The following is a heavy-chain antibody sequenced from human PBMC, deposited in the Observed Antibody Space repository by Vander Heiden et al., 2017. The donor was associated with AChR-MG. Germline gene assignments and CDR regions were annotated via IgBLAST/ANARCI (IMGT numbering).Heavy chain of an antibody. V-gene: IGHV4-59*01. CDR1: GGSISPYY. D-gene: IGHD3-3*01. Sequence: QVQLQESGPGLVKPSETLSLTCIVSGGSISPYYWSWIRQPPGKGLEWIGYIYYSGSTNYNPSLKSRVTISLDTSKNQFSLRLSSVTAADTAVYYCARGLYYDFWSGYSLNWFDPWGQGTQVTVSS. CDR2: IYYSGST. J-gene: IGHJ5*02. CDR3: ARGLYYDFWSGYSLNWFDP.